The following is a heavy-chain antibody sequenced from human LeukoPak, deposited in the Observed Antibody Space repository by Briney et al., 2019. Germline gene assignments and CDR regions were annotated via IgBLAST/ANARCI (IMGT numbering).Heavy chain of an antibody. J-gene: IGHJ4*02. CDR3: ARGPSPNSWADY. V-gene: IGHV4-38-2*02. Sequence: PSETLSLTCTVSGYSISSGYYWGWIRQPPGKGLEWIGSIYHSGSTYYNPSLKSRVTISVDTSKNQFSLKLTSVTAADTAVYYCARGPSPNSWADYWGQGTLVAVSS. D-gene: IGHD6-13*01. CDR2: IYHSGST. CDR1: GYSISSGYY.